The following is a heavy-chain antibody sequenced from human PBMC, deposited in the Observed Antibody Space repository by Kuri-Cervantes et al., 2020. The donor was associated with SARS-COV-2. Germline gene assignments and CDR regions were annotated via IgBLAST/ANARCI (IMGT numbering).Heavy chain of an antibody. Sequence: ASVKVSCKASGYTFTSYAMHWVRQAPGQRLEWMGWINAGNGNTKYSQKFQGRVTITRDTSASTAYMELNSLRAEDTAVYYCAKDLGIVVVISASIDYWGQGTLVTVSS. D-gene: IGHD3-22*01. J-gene: IGHJ4*02. V-gene: IGHV1-3*01. CDR3: AKDLGIVVVISASIDY. CDR1: GYTFTSYA. CDR2: INAGNGNT.